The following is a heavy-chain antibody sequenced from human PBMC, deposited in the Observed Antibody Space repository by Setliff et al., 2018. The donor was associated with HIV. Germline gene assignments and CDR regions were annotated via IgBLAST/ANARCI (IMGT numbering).Heavy chain of an antibody. V-gene: IGHV1-3*01. D-gene: IGHD3-9*01. J-gene: IGHJ5*02. CDR2: INAGNGNT. CDR1: GYTFTTNA. Sequence: ASVKVSCKASGYTFTTNAMHWVRQAPGQRLEWMGWINAGNGNTKYSQKFQGRVTITRDTSASTAYMELSGLRSEDTAVYYCARRSVDWLLGSPYNWSDPWGQGTLVTVSS. CDR3: ARRSVDWLLGSPYNWSDP.